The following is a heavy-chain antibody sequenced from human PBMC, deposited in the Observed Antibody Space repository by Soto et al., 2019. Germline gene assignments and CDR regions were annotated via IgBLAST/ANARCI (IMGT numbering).Heavy chain of an antibody. V-gene: IGHV3-23*01. Sequence: GGSLRLSCAASGFTFSNYAMSWVRQAPGKGLEWVSTLSGSGGSTYYADSVKGRFTISRDNPKNTLYLQMNSLRAEDTAVYYCAKDTVPVATPWFDPWGQGTLVTVSS. J-gene: IGHJ5*02. CDR2: LSGSGGST. D-gene: IGHD2-2*01. CDR1: GFTFSNYA. CDR3: AKDTVPVATPWFDP.